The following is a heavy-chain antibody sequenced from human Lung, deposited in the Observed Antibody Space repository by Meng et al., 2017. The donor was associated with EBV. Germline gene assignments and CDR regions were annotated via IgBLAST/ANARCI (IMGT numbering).Heavy chain of an antibody. CDR2: INHSGST. J-gene: IGHJ4*02. V-gene: IGHV4-34*01. CDR1: GGSFSGYY. D-gene: IGHD3-9*01. CDR3: ASITIFWGGDY. Sequence: QVRLQQWGAGLLKPSETLSLTCAVYGGSFSGYYWSWIRQPPGKGLEWIGEINHSGSTNYNPSLKSRVTISVDTSKNQFSLKLSSVTAADTAVYYCASITIFWGGDYWGQGTLVTVSS.